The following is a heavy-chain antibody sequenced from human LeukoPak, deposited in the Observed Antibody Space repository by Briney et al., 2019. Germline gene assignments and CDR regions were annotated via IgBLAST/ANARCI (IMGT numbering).Heavy chain of an antibody. CDR1: GYTFTGYY. V-gene: IGHV1-2*02. CDR2: INPNSGGT. J-gene: IGHJ5*02. CDR3: ARAQEYYYDSSGTSNWFDP. Sequence: ASVKVSCKASGYTFTGYYMHWVRQAPGQGLEWMGWINPNSGGTNYAQKFQGRVTMTRDTSISTAYMELGRLRSDDTAVYYCARAQEYYYDSSGTSNWFDPWGQGTLVTVSS. D-gene: IGHD3-22*01.